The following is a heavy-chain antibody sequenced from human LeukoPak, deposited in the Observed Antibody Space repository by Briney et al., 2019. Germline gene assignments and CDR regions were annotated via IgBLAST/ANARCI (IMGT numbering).Heavy chain of an antibody. CDR2: INPNSGGT. CDR1: GYTFTGYC. V-gene: IGHV1-2*02. Sequence: ASVKVSCKASGYTFTGYCMHWVRQAPGQGLEWMGWINPNSGGTNYAQKFQGRVTMTRDTSISTAYMELSRLRSDDTAVYYCARVGSGSYRDWFDPWGQGTLVTVSS. CDR3: ARVGSGSYRDWFDP. J-gene: IGHJ5*02. D-gene: IGHD3-10*01.